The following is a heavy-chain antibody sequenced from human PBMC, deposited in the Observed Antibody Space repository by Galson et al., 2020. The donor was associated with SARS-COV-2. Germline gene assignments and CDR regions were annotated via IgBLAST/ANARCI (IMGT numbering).Heavy chain of an antibody. CDR3: ASCPSTRTSCYPYGIDV. CDR2: ISYDGSNK. Sequence: TGGSLRLSCAASGFTFSSYAMHWVRQAPGKGLEWVAVISYDGSNKYYADSVKGRFTISRDNSKNTLYLQMNSLRAEDTAVYYCASCPSTRTSCYPYGIDVLGQWTTVTVSS. CDR1: GFTFSSYA. V-gene: IGHV3-30-3*01. J-gene: IGHJ6*02. D-gene: IGHD2-2*01.